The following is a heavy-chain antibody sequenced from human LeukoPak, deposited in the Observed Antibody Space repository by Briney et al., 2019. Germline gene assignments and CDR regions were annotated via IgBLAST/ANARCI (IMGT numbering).Heavy chain of an antibody. J-gene: IGHJ3*02. V-gene: IGHV4-34*01. CDR3: AGWLQSGRAFDI. CDR1: GGSFSGYY. CDR2: INHSGNT. D-gene: IGHD5-24*01. Sequence: NPSETLSLTCAVYGGSFSGYYWSWIRQPPGKGLEWIGEINHSGNTNYNPSLKSRVTISVDTSKNQFSLKLSSVTAADTAVYYCAGWLQSGRAFDIWGQGTMVTVSS.